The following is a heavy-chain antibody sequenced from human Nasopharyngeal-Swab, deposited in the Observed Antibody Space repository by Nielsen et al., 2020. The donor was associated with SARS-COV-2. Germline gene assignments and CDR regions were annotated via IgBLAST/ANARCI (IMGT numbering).Heavy chain of an antibody. D-gene: IGHD3-3*01. Sequence: GSLRLSCTVSGGSISSSSYYWGWIRQPPGKGLEWIGSIYYSGSTYYNPSLKSRVTISVDTSKNQFSLKLSSVTAADTAVYYCARDRRYYDFWSGYYGWFDPWGQGTLVTVSS. CDR2: IYYSGST. V-gene: IGHV4-39*02. CDR1: GGSISSSSYY. CDR3: ARDRRYYDFWSGYYGWFDP. J-gene: IGHJ5*02.